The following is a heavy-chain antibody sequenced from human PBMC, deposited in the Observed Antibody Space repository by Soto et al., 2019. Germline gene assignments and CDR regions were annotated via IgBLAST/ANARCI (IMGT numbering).Heavy chain of an antibody. D-gene: IGHD3-10*01. CDR1: GFTFSSYG. CDR2: ISYDGSNK. V-gene: IGHV3-30*18. CDR3: AKAPRAYYYGSGSYRPGYYYYMDV. J-gene: IGHJ6*03. Sequence: QVQLVESGGGVVQPGRSLRLSCAASGFTFSSYGMHWVRQAPGKGLEWVAVISYDGSNKYYADFVKGRFTISRDNSKNTLYLQMNSLRAEDTAVYYCAKAPRAYYYGSGSYRPGYYYYMDVWGKGTTVTVSS.